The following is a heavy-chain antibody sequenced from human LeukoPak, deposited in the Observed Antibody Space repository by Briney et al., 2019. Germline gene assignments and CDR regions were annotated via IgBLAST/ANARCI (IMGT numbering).Heavy chain of an antibody. CDR2: IIPMFGTT. J-gene: IGHJ4*02. Sequence: ASVKVSCKASGGTFSSDPISWVRQAPGQGLEWMGRIIPMFGTTNYAQKFQRGVTITTDESTSTAYMDLNSLTSEDTAVYYCARDTGELIYWGQGTLVTVSS. CDR1: GGTFSSDP. D-gene: IGHD7-27*01. V-gene: IGHV1-69*05. CDR3: ARDTGELIY.